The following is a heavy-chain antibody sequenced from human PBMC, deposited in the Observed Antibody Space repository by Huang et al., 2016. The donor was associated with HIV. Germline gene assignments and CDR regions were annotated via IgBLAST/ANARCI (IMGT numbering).Heavy chain of an antibody. Sequence: VESGGRLVQPGGSIRLSCVGSTFRFGAYWMSWVRQPPGKGLEWVANSRQDESEKYYVDSVKGRFNISRDKAKKVVFLEMNNVRVEDTATYFCATKTAGMDIWGQGTTVTVS. J-gene: IGHJ6*02. CDR1: TFRFGAYW. V-gene: IGHV3-7*03. CDR2: SRQDESEK. CDR3: ATKTAGMDI. D-gene: IGHD1-7*01.